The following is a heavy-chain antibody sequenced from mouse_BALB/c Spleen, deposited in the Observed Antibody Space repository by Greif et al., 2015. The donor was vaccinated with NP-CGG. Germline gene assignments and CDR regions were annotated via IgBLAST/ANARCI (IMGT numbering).Heavy chain of an antibody. CDR1: GFTFTDYY. J-gene: IGHJ3*01. CDR2: IRNKANGYTT. CDR3: ARDTGTFAY. D-gene: IGHD4-1*01. V-gene: IGHV7-3*02. Sequence: EVQLVESGGGLVQPGGSLRLSCATSGFTFTDYYMSWVRQPPGKALEWLGFIRNKANGYTTEYSASVKGRFTISRDNSQSILYLQMNTLRAEDSATYYCARDTGTFAYWCQGTLVTVSA.